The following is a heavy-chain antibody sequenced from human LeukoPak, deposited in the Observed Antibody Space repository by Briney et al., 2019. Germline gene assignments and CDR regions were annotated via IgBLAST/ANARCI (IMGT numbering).Heavy chain of an antibody. CDR3: ARGPYNWNYINFDY. D-gene: IGHD1-7*01. CDR2: ISSSSSNI. Sequence: GGSLRLSCAASEFTFSSYNMNWVRQAPGKGLEWVSSISSSSSNIYYADSVKGRFTISRDNAKNSLYLQMNSLRAEDTAVYYCARGPYNWNYINFDYWGQGTLVTVSS. J-gene: IGHJ4*02. CDR1: EFTFSSYN. V-gene: IGHV3-21*01.